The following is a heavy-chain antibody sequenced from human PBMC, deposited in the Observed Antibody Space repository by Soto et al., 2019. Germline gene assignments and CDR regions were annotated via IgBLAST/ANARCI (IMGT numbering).Heavy chain of an antibody. D-gene: IGHD6-13*01. CDR1: GFTFSNYA. CDR2: VSKDGNTQ. Sequence: QVQLVESGGGVVQPGRSLRLSCAASGFTFSNYAMQWVRQAPGRGLEWVAVVSKDGNTQYYADSVEGRFIISRDNSKNTLYLQMTSLRPEDTAVYYCAKDAAAAGTFDYWGQGTLVTVSS. CDR3: AKDAAAAGTFDY. J-gene: IGHJ4*02. V-gene: IGHV3-30*18.